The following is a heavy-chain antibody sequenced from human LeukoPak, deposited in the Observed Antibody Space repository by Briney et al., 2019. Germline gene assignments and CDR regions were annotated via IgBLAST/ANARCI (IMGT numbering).Heavy chain of an antibody. CDR1: GGSFSGYF. D-gene: IGHD6-13*01. CDR3: ARSVPIAGDDAFDI. CDR2: IYHSGST. Sequence: SETLSLTCAVYGGSFSGYFWSWIRQPPGKGLEWIGYIYHSGSTNYNPSLKSRVTISVDTSQNQFSLELSAVTAADTAVYYCARSVPIAGDDAFDIWGQGTMVTVSS. J-gene: IGHJ3*02. V-gene: IGHV4-59*08.